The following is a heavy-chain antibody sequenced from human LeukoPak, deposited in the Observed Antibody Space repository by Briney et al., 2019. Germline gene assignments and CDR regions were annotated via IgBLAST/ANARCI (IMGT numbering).Heavy chain of an antibody. D-gene: IGHD2-15*01. J-gene: IGHJ4*02. V-gene: IGHV3-30*04. CDR3: ARSRPRKYCSGGSCYSNYFDY. Sequence: GALRLSCAASGFTFSSYAMHWVRQAQGKGLEWVAVISFDGSNKYYADSVKGRFTISRDNSENTLYLQMNSLRAEDTAVYYCARSRPRKYCSGGSCYSNYFDYWGQGTLVTVSS. CDR1: GFTFSSYA. CDR2: ISFDGSNK.